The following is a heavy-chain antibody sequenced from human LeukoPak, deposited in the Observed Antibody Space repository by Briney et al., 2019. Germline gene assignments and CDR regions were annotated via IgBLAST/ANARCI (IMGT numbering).Heavy chain of an antibody. J-gene: IGHJ5*02. CDR3: ASDYYDSSGYYSNWFDP. Sequence: PSETLSLTCTVSGGSISSSSYYWGWIRQPPGKVLEWIGCIYYSGSTYYNPSLKSRITISVDTSKNQFSLKLSSVTAADTAVYYCASDYYDSSGYYSNWFDPWGQGTLVTVSS. D-gene: IGHD3-22*01. CDR1: GGSISSSSYY. V-gene: IGHV4-39*01. CDR2: IYYSGST.